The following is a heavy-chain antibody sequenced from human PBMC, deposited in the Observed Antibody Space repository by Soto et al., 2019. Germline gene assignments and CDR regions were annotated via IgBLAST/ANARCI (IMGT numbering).Heavy chain of an antibody. J-gene: IGHJ6*02. Sequence: QVQLVQSGAEVKKPGSSVKVSCKASGGTFSSYAISWVRQAPGQGLEWMGGIIPIFGTANYAQKFQGRVTIIAGESTSTAYMELSSLRSEDTAVYYCARGIVVVPAATENYYYGMDVWGQGTTVTVSS. D-gene: IGHD2-2*01. CDR2: IIPIFGTA. V-gene: IGHV1-69*01. CDR3: ARGIVVVPAATENYYYGMDV. CDR1: GGTFSSYA.